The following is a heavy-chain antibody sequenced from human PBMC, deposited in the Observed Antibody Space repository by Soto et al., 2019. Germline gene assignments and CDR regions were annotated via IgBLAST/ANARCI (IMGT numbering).Heavy chain of an antibody. CDR3: AKLGLKRSDPY. J-gene: IGHJ4*02. Sequence: EVQLLESGGGLVQPGGSLRLSCAASGFTFNSHAMSWVRQAPGKGLEWVSAISGSGGSTYYADSVKGRFTISRDNSKNTLYLQMNSLRAEDTAVYYCAKLGLKRSDPYWGQGTLVTVSS. V-gene: IGHV3-23*01. CDR1: GFTFNSHA. CDR2: ISGSGGST. D-gene: IGHD1-26*01.